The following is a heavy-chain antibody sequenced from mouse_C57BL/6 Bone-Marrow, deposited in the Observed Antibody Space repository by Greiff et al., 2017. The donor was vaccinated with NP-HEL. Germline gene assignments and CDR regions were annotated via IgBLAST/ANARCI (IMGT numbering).Heavy chain of an antibody. CDR1: GFTFSSYA. CDR3: ARDCDDD. Sequence: EVQLVQSGAGLVKPGGSLKLSCAASGFTFSSYAMSWVRQSPEKSLEWVATISDGGSYTYYPDNVKGRFTISRDKAKNKLYLQMSHLKSEYTAVYCCARDCDDDGGQGTTLTVSS. CDR2: ISDGGSYT. J-gene: IGHJ2*01. V-gene: IGHV5-4*01.